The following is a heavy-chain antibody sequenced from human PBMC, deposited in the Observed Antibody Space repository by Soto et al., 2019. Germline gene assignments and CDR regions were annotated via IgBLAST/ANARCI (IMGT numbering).Heavy chain of an antibody. CDR3: AVLTSEWELHRLDDY. J-gene: IGHJ4*02. CDR1: GYTFTSYY. V-gene: IGHV1-46*01. Sequence: ASVKVSCKASGYTFTSYYMHWVRQAPGQGLEWMGIINPSGGSTSYAQKFQGRVTMTRDTSTSTVYMELSSLRSEDTAVYYCAVLTSEWELHRLDDYRGQGTLVTVSS. D-gene: IGHD1-26*01. CDR2: INPSGGST.